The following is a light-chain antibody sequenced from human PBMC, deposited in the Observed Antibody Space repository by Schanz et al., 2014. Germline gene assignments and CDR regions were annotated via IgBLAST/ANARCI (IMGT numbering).Light chain of an antibody. J-gene: IGKJ2*01. CDR1: QSLVHGDGNTY. CDR3: MQGTHWPYT. Sequence: DVVMPQSPLSLPVSLGPPASISCRSSQSLVHGDGNTYLNWFQQRPGQSPRHLIYKVSNRDSGVPDRFSGSGSGTDFTLRISRVEAEDVGVYYCMQGTHWPYTFGQGTNLEIK. CDR2: KVS. V-gene: IGKV2-30*02.